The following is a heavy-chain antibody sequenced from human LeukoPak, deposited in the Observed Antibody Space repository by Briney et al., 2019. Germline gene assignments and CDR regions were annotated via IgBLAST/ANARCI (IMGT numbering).Heavy chain of an antibody. CDR2: IGTAGDT. CDR1: GFTFSSYD. CDR3: ARDRVVRGFRQNYYYGMDV. Sequence: GGSLRLSCAASGFTFSSYDMHWVRHATGKGLEWVSAIGTAGDTYYPGSVKGRFTISRENAKNSLYLQMNSLRAGDTAVYYCARDRVVRGFRQNYYYGMDVWGQGTTVTVSS. V-gene: IGHV3-13*01. J-gene: IGHJ6*02. D-gene: IGHD3-10*01.